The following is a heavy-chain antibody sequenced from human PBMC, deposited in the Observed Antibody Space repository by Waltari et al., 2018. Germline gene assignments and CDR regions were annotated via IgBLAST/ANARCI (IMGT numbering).Heavy chain of an antibody. V-gene: IGHV1-69*01. CDR2: IIPIFGTA. Sequence: QVQLVQSGAEVKKPGSSVKVSRKASGGTFSSYAIRWVRQAPGQGLEWMGGIIPIFGTANYAQKFQGRVTITADESTSTAYMELSSLRSEDTAVYYCARNAPYCGGDCYFNWFDPWGQGTLVTVSS. CDR3: ARNAPYCGGDCYFNWFDP. CDR1: GGTFSSYA. J-gene: IGHJ5*02. D-gene: IGHD2-21*01.